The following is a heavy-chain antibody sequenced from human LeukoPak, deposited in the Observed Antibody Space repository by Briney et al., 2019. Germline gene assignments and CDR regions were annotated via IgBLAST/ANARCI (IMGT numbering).Heavy chain of an antibody. J-gene: IGHJ4*02. Sequence: ASVKVSCKASGYTFSSYAISWVRQAPGQGLEWMGWISTYNGNTNYAQKHHGRVTMTTDTSTSTTYMELRSLRCDDTAVFYCARVIYSGGYTYGYEDYWGEGRLVTVSS. CDR1: GYTFSSYA. V-gene: IGHV1-18*01. CDR3: ARVIYSGGYTYGYEDY. D-gene: IGHD5-18*01. CDR2: ISTYNGNT.